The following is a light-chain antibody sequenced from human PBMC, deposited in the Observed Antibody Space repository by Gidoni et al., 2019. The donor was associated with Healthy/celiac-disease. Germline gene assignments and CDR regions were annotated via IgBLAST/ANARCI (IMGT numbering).Light chain of an antibody. J-gene: IGLJ1*01. Sequence: QSALPQPAYVSGSPGQSITISCTGTSSDVGGYNYVSWYQQHPGKAPKLMIYEVSNRPSGVSNRFSGSKSGNTASLTISGLQAEDDADYYCSSYTSSSTLVFGTGTKVTVL. CDR2: EVS. CDR1: SSDVGGYNY. V-gene: IGLV2-14*01. CDR3: SSYTSSSTLV.